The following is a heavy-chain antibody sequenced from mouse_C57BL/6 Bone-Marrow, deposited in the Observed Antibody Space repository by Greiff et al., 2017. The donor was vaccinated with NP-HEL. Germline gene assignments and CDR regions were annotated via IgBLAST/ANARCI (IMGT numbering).Heavy chain of an antibody. CDR3: ARGGITTVVGGY. J-gene: IGHJ2*01. Sequence: EVKLMESGPELVKPGASVKISCKASGYTFTDYYMNWVKQSHGKSLEWIGDINPNNGGTSYNQKFKGKATLTVDKSSSTAYMELRSLTSEDSAVYYCARGGITTVVGGYWGQGTTLTVSS. V-gene: IGHV1-26*01. CDR1: GYTFTDYY. CDR2: INPNNGGT. D-gene: IGHD1-1*01.